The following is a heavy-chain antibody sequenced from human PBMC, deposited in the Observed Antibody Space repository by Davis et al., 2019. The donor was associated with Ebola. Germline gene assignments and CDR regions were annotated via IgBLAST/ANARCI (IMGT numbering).Heavy chain of an antibody. Sequence: AASVKVSCKASGYTFTSYDINWVRQAPGQGLEWMGGIIPIFGTADYAQKFQGRVTITADESTSTAYMELSSLRSEDTAVYYCARDPTGVLWATYFDYWGQGTLVTVSS. V-gene: IGHV1-69*13. CDR1: GYTFTSYD. D-gene: IGHD2-21*01. CDR3: ARDPTGVLWATYFDY. J-gene: IGHJ4*02. CDR2: IIPIFGTA.